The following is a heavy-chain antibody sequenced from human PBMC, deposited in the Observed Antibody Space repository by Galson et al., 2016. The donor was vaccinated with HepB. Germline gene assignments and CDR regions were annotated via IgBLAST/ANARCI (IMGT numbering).Heavy chain of an antibody. CDR3: AKSAMEWLHLPRPLDF. V-gene: IGHV3-30*18. J-gene: IGHJ4*02. Sequence: SLRLSCAASGFSFDSYGMHWVRQAPCKGLEWVAVISYDEIKTDYADSVKGRFTISRDNSNKTLFLHMESLSPEDTALYFCAKSAMEWLHLPRPLDFWGQGALVTVSS. CDR1: GFSFDSYG. D-gene: IGHD3-3*01. CDR2: ISYDEIKT.